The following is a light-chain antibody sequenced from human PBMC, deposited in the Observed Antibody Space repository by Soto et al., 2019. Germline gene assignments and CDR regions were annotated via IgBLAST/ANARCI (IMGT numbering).Light chain of an antibody. J-gene: IGLJ1*01. V-gene: IGLV2-11*02. CDR1: SSDVGQYNH. CDR3: CSYAGGFYV. CDR2: DVT. Sequence: QSALTQPRSVSGSPGQSVTISCTGTSSDVGQYNHVSWYQQHQGKAPKLMIYDVTKWSSGVPDRFSGSKSGNTASLTISGLQAEDEADYYCCSYAGGFYVFGSGTKLTVL.